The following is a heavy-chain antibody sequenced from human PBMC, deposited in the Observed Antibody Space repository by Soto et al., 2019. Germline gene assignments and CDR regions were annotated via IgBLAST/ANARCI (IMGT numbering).Heavy chain of an antibody. CDR2: IYPGDYHT. V-gene: IGHV5-51*01. J-gene: IGHJ4*02. CDR3: ARHQLDLGPYDF. D-gene: IGHD1-1*01. Sequence: PGESLKISCEASGYNFLSHWIAWVRQMPGKGLEPMGKIYPGDYHTIYSPSFRGQVTISADKSINTAYLQWSSLKASDTATYYCARHQLDLGPYDFWGQGTLVTVSS. CDR1: GYNFLSHW.